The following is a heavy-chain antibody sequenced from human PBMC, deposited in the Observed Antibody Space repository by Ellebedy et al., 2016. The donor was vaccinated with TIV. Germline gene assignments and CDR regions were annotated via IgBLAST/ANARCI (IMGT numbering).Heavy chain of an antibody. J-gene: IGHJ4*02. CDR3: ARDQWLGRAYYFDY. CDR2: IKQDGSEK. V-gene: IGHV3-7*01. D-gene: IGHD6-19*01. CDR1: GFTFSNYW. Sequence: GGSLRLSCTASGFTFSNYWMTWVRQAPGKGLEWVANIKQDGSEKYYVDSVEGRFAISRDNAKNSMYLQKNSLRDEDTAVYYCARDQWLGRAYYFDYWGQGTLLTVSS.